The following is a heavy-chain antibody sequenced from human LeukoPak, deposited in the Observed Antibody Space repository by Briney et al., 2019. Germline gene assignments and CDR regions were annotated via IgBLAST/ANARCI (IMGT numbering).Heavy chain of an antibody. Sequence: GGSLRLSCAASGFTFSSYAMSWVRQAPGKGLEWVSAISGSGGSTYYADSVKGRFTISRDNSKNTLYLQMNSLRAEDTAVYYCAKRGPSCYSCSYYYYGMDVWGQGTTVTVSS. J-gene: IGHJ6*02. V-gene: IGHV3-23*01. CDR2: ISGSGGST. D-gene: IGHD2-15*01. CDR3: AKRGPSCYSCSYYYYGMDV. CDR1: GFTFSSYA.